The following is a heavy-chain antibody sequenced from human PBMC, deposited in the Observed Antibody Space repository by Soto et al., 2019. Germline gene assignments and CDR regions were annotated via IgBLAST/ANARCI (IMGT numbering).Heavy chain of an antibody. CDR2: IYHSGRT. CDR1: GGSINSGGYS. V-gene: IGHV4-30-2*01. CDR3: ARYCPPVLTMVRGVIINSGMDV. Sequence: PSETLSLTCAVSGGSINSGGYSWSWIRQPPGKGLEWIGYIYHSGRTYYNKSLKSRVTISVNRSKNQFSLKLSSVTAADTSVYYCARYCPPVLTMVRGVIINSGMDVWGQGTTVTVSS. J-gene: IGHJ6*02. D-gene: IGHD3-10*01.